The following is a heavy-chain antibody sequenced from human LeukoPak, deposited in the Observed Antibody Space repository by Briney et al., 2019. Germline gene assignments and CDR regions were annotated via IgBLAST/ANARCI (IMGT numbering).Heavy chain of an antibody. CDR3: ARETIPLSVPDGSGSYYYYYYMDV. D-gene: IGHD3-22*01. J-gene: IGHJ6*03. CDR2: IGSSGDFI. Sequence: GGSLRLSCAASGFTFSDYSLNWVRQAPGKGLGWVSSIGSSGDFIYYADSVKGRFTISRDNAKKSLFLEMNSLRAEDTALYFCARETIPLSVPDGSGSYYYYYYMDVWGKGTPVTVSS. V-gene: IGHV3-21*01. CDR1: GFTFSDYS.